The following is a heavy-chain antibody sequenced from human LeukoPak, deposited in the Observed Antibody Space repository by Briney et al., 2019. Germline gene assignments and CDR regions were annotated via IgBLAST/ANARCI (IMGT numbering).Heavy chain of an antibody. Sequence: HPGGSLRLSCAASGFTFSCYAMSWVRQAPGKGLEWVSAISGSGGSTYYADSVKGRFTISRDNSKNTLYLQMNSLRAEDTAVYYCAKDGIWFGELLFDYWGQGTLVTVSS. CDR3: AKDGIWFGELLFDY. J-gene: IGHJ4*02. V-gene: IGHV3-23*01. CDR1: GFTFSCYA. CDR2: ISGSGGST. D-gene: IGHD3-10*01.